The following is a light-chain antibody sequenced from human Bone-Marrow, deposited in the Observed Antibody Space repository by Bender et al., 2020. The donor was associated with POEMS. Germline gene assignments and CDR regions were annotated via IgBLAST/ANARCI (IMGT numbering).Light chain of an antibody. Sequence: QSALTQPASVSGSPGQSITISCTGTSTAVGSNNHLSWYQHHPDKAPKVMIYEVNKRPSGVSDRFSGSKSGNTASLTIFGLQTEDEADYYCSSYSSSSSMWLFGGGTKLTVL. J-gene: IGLJ3*02. CDR2: EVN. V-gene: IGLV2-14*01. CDR3: SSYSSSSSMWL. CDR1: STAVGSNNH.